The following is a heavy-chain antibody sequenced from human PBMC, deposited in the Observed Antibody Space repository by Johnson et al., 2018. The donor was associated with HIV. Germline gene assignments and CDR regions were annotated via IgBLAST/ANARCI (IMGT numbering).Heavy chain of an antibody. CDR1: GFTFSGSA. CDR3: TRATYSNSKAHAFDI. V-gene: IGHV3-73*02. CDR2: IRSKANSYAT. Sequence: EVQLVESGGGLVQPGGSLKLSCAASGFTFSGSAMHWVRQASGKGLEWVGRIRSKANSYATAYAASVKGRFTISRDDSKNTAYVQMNSLKTEDTALYYCTRATYSNSKAHAFDIWGQGTMVTVSS. J-gene: IGHJ3*02. D-gene: IGHD6-6*01.